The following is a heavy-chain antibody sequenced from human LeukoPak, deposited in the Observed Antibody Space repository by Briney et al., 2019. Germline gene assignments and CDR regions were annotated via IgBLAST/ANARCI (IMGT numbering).Heavy chain of an antibody. D-gene: IGHD3-22*01. CDR2: IYYSGST. CDR3: ARLLLIDYYDSTSWFDP. J-gene: IGHJ5*02. Sequence: SETLSLTCTVSGGSISSSSYYWGWIRQPPGKGLEWIGSIYYSGSTYYNPSLKSRVTISVDTSKNQFSLKLSSVTAADTAVYYCARLLLIDYYDSTSWFDPWGQGTLVTVSS. V-gene: IGHV4-39*07. CDR1: GGSISSSSYY.